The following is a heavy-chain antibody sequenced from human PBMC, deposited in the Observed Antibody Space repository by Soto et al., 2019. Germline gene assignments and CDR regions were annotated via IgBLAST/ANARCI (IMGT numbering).Heavy chain of an antibody. D-gene: IGHD4-17*01. CDR3: ARGVRGDYEDY. CDR2: INHSGST. CDR1: GGSFSGYY. Sequence: SETLSLTCAVYGGSFSGYYWSWIRQPPGKGLEWIGEINHSGSTNYNPSLKSRVTISVDTSKNQFSLKLSSVTAADTAVYYCARGVRGDYEDYWGQGTLVTVSS. V-gene: IGHV4-34*01. J-gene: IGHJ4*02.